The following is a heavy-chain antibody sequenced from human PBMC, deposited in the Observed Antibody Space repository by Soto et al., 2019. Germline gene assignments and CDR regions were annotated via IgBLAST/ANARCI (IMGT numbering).Heavy chain of an antibody. J-gene: IGHJ6*02. D-gene: IGHD4-17*01. Sequence: ASVKVSCKASGGTFSSYAISWVRQAPGQGLEWMGGIIPIFGTANYAQKFQGRVTITADESTSTAYMELSSLRSEDTAVYYCARSADYGDYVEEKRRYYYGMDVWGQGTTVTVSS. CDR3: ARSADYGDYVEEKRRYYYGMDV. CDR1: GGTFSSYA. V-gene: IGHV1-69*13. CDR2: IIPIFGTA.